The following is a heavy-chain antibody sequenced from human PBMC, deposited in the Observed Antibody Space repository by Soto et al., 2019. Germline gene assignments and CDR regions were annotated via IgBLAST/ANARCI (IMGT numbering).Heavy chain of an antibody. J-gene: IGHJ4*02. D-gene: IGHD3-10*01. CDR3: ARNYGSGSTWGY. CDR1: GGSISSYY. Sequence: QVQLQESGPGLVKPSETLSLTCTVSGGSISSYYWSWIRQPPGKGLEWIGYISYSGSTNYNASLKRRVTISVDTSNSHFSLKLTSVTTADTAVYYCARNYGSGSTWGYWGQGTLVTVSS. V-gene: IGHV4-59*01. CDR2: ISYSGST.